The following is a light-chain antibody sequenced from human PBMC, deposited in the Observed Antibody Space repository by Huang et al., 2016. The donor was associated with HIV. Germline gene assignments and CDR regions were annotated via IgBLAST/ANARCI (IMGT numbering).Light chain of an antibody. Sequence: EIVLTQSPATLSLSPGESAALFCRASHSLGGNLAWYQQRPGHAPRLLIDDTSNRATGIPARFTGRGSGTDYTLTISSLEPEDFVVYYWQQRSDWPLTFGGGTKVDIK. CDR1: HSLGGN. J-gene: IGKJ4*01. CDR2: DTS. CDR3: QQRSDWPLT. V-gene: IGKV3-11*01.